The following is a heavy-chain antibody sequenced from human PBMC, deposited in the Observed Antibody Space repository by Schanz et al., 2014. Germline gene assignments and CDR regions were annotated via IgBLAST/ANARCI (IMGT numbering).Heavy chain of an antibody. D-gene: IGHD2-8*02. CDR2: ISTGRYL. Sequence: EVQLVESGGGLVQPGGSLRLSCAASGFTFSSYSLAWVRQAPGKGLEWVSFISTGRYLYYADSVKGRFTISRDNAKNSLYLQLNSLTAEDTAVYHCARDSRYCTGVDCKGDAFDLWGQGTLVTVSS. CDR3: ARDSRYCTGVDCKGDAFDL. V-gene: IGHV3-48*04. J-gene: IGHJ3*01. CDR1: GFTFSSYS.